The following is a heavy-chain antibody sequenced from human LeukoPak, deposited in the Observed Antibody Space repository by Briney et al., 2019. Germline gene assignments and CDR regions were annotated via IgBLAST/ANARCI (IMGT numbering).Heavy chain of an antibody. CDR2: INAYNGNT. CDR1: GYTFTYYV. J-gene: IGHJ4*02. Sequence: ASVKVSCMTSGYTFTYYVISWVRQAPGQGLEWMGWINAYNGNTNDAQKFQGRVTITTDTSTSTAYMELRSLRSDDTAVYYCARGEKPYDYWGQGTLVSVSS. D-gene: IGHD1-26*01. CDR3: ARGEKPYDY. V-gene: IGHV1-18*01.